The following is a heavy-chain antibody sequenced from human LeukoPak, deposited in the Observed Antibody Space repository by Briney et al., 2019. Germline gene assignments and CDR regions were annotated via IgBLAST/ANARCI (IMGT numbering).Heavy chain of an antibody. J-gene: IGHJ4*02. D-gene: IGHD4-23*01. CDR2: ISSSGSTI. CDR1: GFTFSSYE. Sequence: GGSLRLSCAASGFTFSSYEMNWVRQAPGKGLEGVSYISSSGSTIYYADSVKGRFTISRDNAKNSLYLQMNSLRAEDTAVYYCARGPVAYFDYWGQGTLVTVSS. CDR3: ARGPVAYFDY. V-gene: IGHV3-48*03.